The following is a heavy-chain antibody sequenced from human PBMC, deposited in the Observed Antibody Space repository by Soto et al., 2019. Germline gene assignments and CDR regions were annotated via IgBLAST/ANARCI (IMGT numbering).Heavy chain of an antibody. D-gene: IGHD3-10*01. J-gene: IGHJ4*02. CDR2: INHSGST. V-gene: IGHV4-34*01. CDR3: ARGPAAFSDTLMVRGVIIRGGGWGF. CDR1: GGSFSGYY. Sequence: SETLSLTCAVYGGSFSGYYWSWIRQPPGKGLEWIGEINHSGSTNYNPSLKSRVTISVDTSKNQFSLKLSSVTAADTAVYYCARGPAAFSDTLMVRGVIIRGGGWGFWGQGTLVIVSS.